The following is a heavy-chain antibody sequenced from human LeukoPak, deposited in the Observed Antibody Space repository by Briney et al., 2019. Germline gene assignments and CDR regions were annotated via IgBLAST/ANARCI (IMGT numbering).Heavy chain of an antibody. V-gene: IGHV3-48*04. CDR3: ARVGGSYYKYFQH. CDR1: GFTFGSYS. J-gene: IGHJ1*01. D-gene: IGHD3-10*01. CDR2: ISSSSSTI. Sequence: GGSLRLSCAASGFTFGSYSMNWVRQAPGKGLEWVSYISSSSSTIYYADSVKGRFTISRDNAKNSLYLQMNSLRAEDTAVYYCARVGGSYYKYFQHWGQGTLVTVSS.